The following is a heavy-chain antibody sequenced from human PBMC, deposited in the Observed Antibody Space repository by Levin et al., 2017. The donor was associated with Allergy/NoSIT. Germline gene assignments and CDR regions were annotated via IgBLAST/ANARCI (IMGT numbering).Heavy chain of an antibody. V-gene: IGHV3-33*01. J-gene: IGHJ2*01. CDR2: IWYDGSNQ. Sequence: GGSLRLSCAASGFTFSRYGMHWVRQAPGKGLEWVGVIWYDGSNQKYADSVKGRFTISRDNSKNTVYLQMNSPRVEDTAVYYCARDRSWGTVNWYVDLWGRGTLVTVAS. CDR3: ARDRSWGTVNWYVDL. D-gene: IGHD3-16*01. CDR1: GFTFSRYG.